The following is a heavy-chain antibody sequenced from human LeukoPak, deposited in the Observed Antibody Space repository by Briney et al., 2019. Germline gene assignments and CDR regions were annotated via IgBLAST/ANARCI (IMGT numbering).Heavy chain of an antibody. J-gene: IGHJ3*02. D-gene: IGHD6-19*01. CDR2: IGSDGDST. Sequence: PGGSLRLSCSASGFTFSSLGMHWVRQAPGKGLEHVSTIGSDGDSTYYADSVKGRFTISRDNSKNTLYLQMNSLRAEDTAVYYCASSYSSGWYGIFYAFDIWGQGTMVTVSS. V-gene: IGHV3-64*04. CDR1: GFTFSSLG. CDR3: ASSYSSGWYGIFYAFDI.